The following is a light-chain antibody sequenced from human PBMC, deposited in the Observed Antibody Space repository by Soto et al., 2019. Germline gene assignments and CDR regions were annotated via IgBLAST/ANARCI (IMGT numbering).Light chain of an antibody. Sequence: QSVLTQPASVSGSPGQSLTISCTGTSSDVGGYNYVSWYQQHPGKAPKLMIYEVSNRPSGVSNRFSGSKSGNTASLTISGLQAEDEADYYCSSYTSSSTLFGTGTKVTVL. CDR3: SSYTSSSTL. J-gene: IGLJ1*01. CDR2: EVS. CDR1: SSDVGGYNY. V-gene: IGLV2-14*01.